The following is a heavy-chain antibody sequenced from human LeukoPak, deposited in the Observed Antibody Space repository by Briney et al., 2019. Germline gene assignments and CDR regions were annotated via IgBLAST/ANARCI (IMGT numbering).Heavy chain of an antibody. D-gene: IGHD3-9*01. CDR3: AKWGDYDVLTGYGSDY. V-gene: IGHV3-23*01. J-gene: IGHJ4*02. CDR2: ISGSGGST. CDR1: GFTFSSYA. Sequence: GGSLRLSCAASGFTFSSYAMSWVRQAPGKGLEWVSAISGSGGSTYYADSVKGRFTISRDNSKNTLYLQMNSLRAEDTAVYYCAKWGDYDVLTGYGSDYWGQGTLVTVSS.